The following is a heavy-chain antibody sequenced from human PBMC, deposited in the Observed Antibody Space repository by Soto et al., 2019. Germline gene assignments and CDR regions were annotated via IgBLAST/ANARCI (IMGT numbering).Heavy chain of an antibody. CDR1: GFIFNSFN. CDR3: ARDLGLLKSLFDY. D-gene: IGHD3-16*01. V-gene: IGHV3-21*01. Sequence: LRLSCLASGFIFNSFNMNCIRRAPGRGLEWVASISVSGDNIYYGDSVQGRFTISRDNSKRSVFLDLSSLRVEDTAVYYCARDLGLLKSLFDYWGQGTLVTVSS. CDR2: ISVSGDNI. J-gene: IGHJ4*02.